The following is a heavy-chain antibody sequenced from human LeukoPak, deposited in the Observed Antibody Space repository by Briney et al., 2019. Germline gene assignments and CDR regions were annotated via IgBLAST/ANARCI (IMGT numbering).Heavy chain of an antibody. CDR2: ISYSGRT. CDR3: ARITKAMGIDY. D-gene: IGHD5-18*01. J-gene: IGHJ4*02. CDR1: GGSISSSSYY. V-gene: IGHV4-39*01. Sequence: SETLSLTCTVSGGSISSSSYYRGWIRQPPGKGLEWIGSISYSGRTYYNPSLKSRVTVSVDTSKNQFSLKLTSVTAADTAMFYCARITKAMGIDYWGQGTLVTVSS.